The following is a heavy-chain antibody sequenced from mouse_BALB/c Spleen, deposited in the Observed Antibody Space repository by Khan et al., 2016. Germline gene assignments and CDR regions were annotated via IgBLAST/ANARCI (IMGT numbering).Heavy chain of an antibody. D-gene: IGHD1-3*01. CDR2: INPSSGYT. Sequence: QVRLQQSGAELARPGASVKMSCKASGYTFTIYTMHWVKQRPGQGLEWIGYINPSSGYTTYNQTFQDKATFTADKSSSTAYLQLSSLTSEDAACYYCARSRRMGDNYLFDYWGQGTTLTVSS. V-gene: IGHV1-4*01. CDR3: ARSRRMGDNYLFDY. CDR1: GYTFTIYT. J-gene: IGHJ2*01.